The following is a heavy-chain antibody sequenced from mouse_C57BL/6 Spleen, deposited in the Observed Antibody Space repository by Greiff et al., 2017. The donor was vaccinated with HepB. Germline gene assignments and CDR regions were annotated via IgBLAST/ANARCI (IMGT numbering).Heavy chain of an antibody. D-gene: IGHD1-1*01. CDR1: GYTFTSYW. J-gene: IGHJ2*01. Sequence: QVQLQQSGAELVRPGTSVKLSCKASGYTFTSYWMHWVKQRPGQGLEWIGVIDPSDSYTNYNQKFKGKATLTVDTSSSAAYMQLSSLTSEDSAVYYWARSGGSSLVYFDYWGQGTTLTVSS. CDR2: IDPSDSYT. CDR3: ARSGGSSLVYFDY. V-gene: IGHV1-59*01.